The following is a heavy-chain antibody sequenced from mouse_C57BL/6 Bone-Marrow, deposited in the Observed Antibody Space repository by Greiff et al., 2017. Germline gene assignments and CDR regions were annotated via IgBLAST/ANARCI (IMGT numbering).Heavy chain of an antibody. V-gene: IGHV1-81*01. Sequence: VQLQQSGAELARPGASVKLSCKASGYTFTSYGLSWVKQRTGQGLEWIGEIYPRSGNPYYNEKFKGKATLTADKSSSTAYMELRSLTSEDSAVYFCARSLYDYGTWFAYWGQGTLVTVSA. J-gene: IGHJ3*01. CDR2: IYPRSGNP. D-gene: IGHD2-4*01. CDR3: ARSLYDYGTWFAY. CDR1: GYTFTSYG.